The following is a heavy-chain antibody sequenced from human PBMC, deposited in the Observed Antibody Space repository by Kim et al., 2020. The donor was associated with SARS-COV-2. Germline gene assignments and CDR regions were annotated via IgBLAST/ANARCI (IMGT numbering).Heavy chain of an antibody. D-gene: IGHD5-18*01. CDR1: GYTFTSYA. CDR3: AMLDGDTPMVTRYYFDY. J-gene: IGHJ4*02. Sequence: ASVKVSCKASGYTFTSYAMNWVRQAPGQGLEWMGWINTNTGNPTYAQGFTGRFVFSLDTSVSTAYLQISSLKAEDTAVYYCAMLDGDTPMVTRYYFDYWGQGTLVTVSS. V-gene: IGHV7-4-1*02. CDR2: INTNTGNP.